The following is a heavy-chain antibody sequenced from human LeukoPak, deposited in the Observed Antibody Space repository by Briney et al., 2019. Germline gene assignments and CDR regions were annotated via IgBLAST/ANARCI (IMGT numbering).Heavy chain of an antibody. CDR2: IYYSGST. J-gene: IGHJ3*02. CDR1: GGPISSYY. V-gene: IGHV4-59*01. CDR3: ARDSGGSGWSGAFDI. D-gene: IGHD6-19*01. Sequence: SETLSLTCTVSGGPISSYYWSWIRQPPGKGLEWIGYIYYSGSTNYNPSLKSRVTISVDTSKNPFPLKLSSVTAADTAVYYCARDSGGSGWSGAFDIWGQGTMVTVSS.